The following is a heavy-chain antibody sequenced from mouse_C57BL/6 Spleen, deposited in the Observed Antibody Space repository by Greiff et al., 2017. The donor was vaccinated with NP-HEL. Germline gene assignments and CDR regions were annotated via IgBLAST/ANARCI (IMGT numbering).Heavy chain of an antibody. J-gene: IGHJ4*01. D-gene: IGHD2-5*01. Sequence: QVQLQQPGAELVMPGASVKLSCKASGYTFTSYWMHWVKQRPGQGLEWIGEIDPSDSYTNYNQKFKGKSTLTVDKSSSTAYMQLSSLTSEDSAVYYCARLGSYYSTPYAMDYWGQGTSVTVSS. V-gene: IGHV1-69*01. CDR3: ARLGSYYSTPYAMDY. CDR1: GYTFTSYW. CDR2: IDPSDSYT.